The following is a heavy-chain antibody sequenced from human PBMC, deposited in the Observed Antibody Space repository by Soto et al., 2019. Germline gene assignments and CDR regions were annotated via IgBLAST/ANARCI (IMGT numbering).Heavy chain of an antibody. CDR1: GGSISSGDYY. D-gene: IGHD3-22*01. V-gene: IGHV4-31*03. Sequence: SETLSLTCTVSGGSISSGDYYWSWIRQHPGKGLEWIGTIYFSGTTYYNPSLKSRVTISVGTSKSQFSLKLGSVTAADTAVYYCARRDRSGFSYWLDTWGQGTLVTVSS. J-gene: IGHJ5*02. CDR2: IYFSGTT. CDR3: ARRDRSGFSYWLDT.